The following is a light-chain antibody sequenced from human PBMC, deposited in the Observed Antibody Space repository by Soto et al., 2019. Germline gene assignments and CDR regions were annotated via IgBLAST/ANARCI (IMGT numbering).Light chain of an antibody. Sequence: EIVMTQSPATLSVSPGERATLSCRASQSVSRKLAWYQQARGQAPRLLIYGASTRATGVPARFSGSGSGTEFTLTISSLQSEDFTVYYCQQYNKWPLTFGQGTKVDIK. V-gene: IGKV3-15*01. CDR2: GAS. CDR3: QQYNKWPLT. CDR1: QSVSRK. J-gene: IGKJ1*01.